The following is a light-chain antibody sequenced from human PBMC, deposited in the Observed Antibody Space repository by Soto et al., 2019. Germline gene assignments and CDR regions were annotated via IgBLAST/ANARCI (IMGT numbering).Light chain of an antibody. CDR1: QRVSSSY. CDR3: QRYGSSPPFT. Sequence: LTQAPGSLSLSPGERATLSCRASQRVSSSYLAWYQQKPGQAPRLLIYGASTRATGIPDRFSGSGSGTDFTLTISRLEPEDFAVYFCQRYGSSPPFTFGHEPEVDIK. V-gene: IGKV3-20*01. CDR2: GAS. J-gene: IGKJ1*01.